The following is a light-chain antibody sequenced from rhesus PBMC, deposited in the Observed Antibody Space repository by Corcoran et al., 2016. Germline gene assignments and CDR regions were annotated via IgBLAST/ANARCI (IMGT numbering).Light chain of an antibody. Sequence: DIQMTQSPSSLSASVGDTVTITCRASQSISSWLAWYQPKPGKAPKLLIYKASSLERGVPSRVSGSRAGTDFTLTISSLQSEDFATYYCQQYSSSPLTFGGGTKVELK. CDR1: QSISSW. V-gene: IGKV1-22*01. J-gene: IGKJ4*01. CDR2: KAS. CDR3: QQYSSSPLT.